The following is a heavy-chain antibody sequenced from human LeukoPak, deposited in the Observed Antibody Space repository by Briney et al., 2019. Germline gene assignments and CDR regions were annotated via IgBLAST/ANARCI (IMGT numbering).Heavy chain of an antibody. CDR1: GLTGSHNY. Sequence: GGSLRLSCAASGLTGSHNYVSWARQAPGKGLEWVSAIHTSGDTCYADSVKGRFTISRDTSKNTLYLQINSLRVEDTAVYYCIVFGDSNHWGQRTLVTVSS. CDR3: IVFGDSNH. V-gene: IGHV3-53*01. D-gene: IGHD4-17*01. CDR2: IHTSGDT. J-gene: IGHJ5*02.